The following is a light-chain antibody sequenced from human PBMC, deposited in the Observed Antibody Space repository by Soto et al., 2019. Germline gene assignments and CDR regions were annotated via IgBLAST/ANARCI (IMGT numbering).Light chain of an antibody. V-gene: IGLV2-8*01. CDR2: DVN. CDR3: SSYAGSSIWV. CDR1: SSDVGGYNY. Sequence: QSALTQPASASGSPGQSVTISCTGTSSDVGGYNYVSWYQQYPGKAPKLMIYDVNKRPSGVPDRFSGSKSGKTASLTISGLQPEEEADYYCSSYAGSSIWVFGGGTKVTVL. J-gene: IGLJ3*02.